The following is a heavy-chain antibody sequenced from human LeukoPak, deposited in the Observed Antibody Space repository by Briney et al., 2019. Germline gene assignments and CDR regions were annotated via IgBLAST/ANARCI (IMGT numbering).Heavy chain of an antibody. J-gene: IGHJ5*02. CDR2: IYYSGST. V-gene: IGHV4-39*07. CDR3: ASSSRQLRFLEWFSNWFDP. D-gene: IGHD3-3*01. Sequence: PSETLSLTCTVSGGSISSSSYYWGWIRQPPGKGLEWIGSIYYSGSTYYNPSLKSRVTISVDTSKNQFSLKLSSVTAADTAVYYCASSSRQLRFLEWFSNWFDPWGQGTLVTVSS. CDR1: GGSISSSSYY.